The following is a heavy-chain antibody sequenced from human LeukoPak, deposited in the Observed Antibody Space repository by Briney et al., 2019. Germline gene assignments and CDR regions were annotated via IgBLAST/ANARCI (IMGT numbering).Heavy chain of an antibody. CDR3: ARDHLAAAGTFDY. CDR1: GGSISSSSYY. V-gene: IGHV4-39*07. CDR2: IHYSGST. D-gene: IGHD6-13*01. J-gene: IGHJ4*02. Sequence: SETLSLTCTVSGGSISSSSYYWGWLRQPPGKGLEWIGSIHYSGSTYYNPSLKSRVTISVDTSKNQFSLKLSSVTAADTAVYYCARDHLAAAGTFDYWGQGTLVTVS.